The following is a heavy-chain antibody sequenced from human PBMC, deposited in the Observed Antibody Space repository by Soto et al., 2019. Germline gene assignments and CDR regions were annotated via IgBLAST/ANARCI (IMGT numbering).Heavy chain of an antibody. Sequence: PGGSLRLSCAASGFTFSSYAMSWVRQAPGKGLEWVSAISGSGGSTYYADSVKGRFTISRDNSKNTLYLQMNSLRAEDTAVYYCARRDYDFWSGYPAPMDVWGQGTTVTVSS. V-gene: IGHV3-23*01. CDR3: ARRDYDFWSGYPAPMDV. J-gene: IGHJ6*02. CDR2: ISGSGGST. CDR1: GFTFSSYA. D-gene: IGHD3-3*01.